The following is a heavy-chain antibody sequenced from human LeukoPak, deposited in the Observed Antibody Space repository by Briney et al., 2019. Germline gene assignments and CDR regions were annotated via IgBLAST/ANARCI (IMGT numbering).Heavy chain of an antibody. J-gene: IGHJ4*02. CDR2: IYYRGST. D-gene: IGHD6-19*01. V-gene: IGHV4-31*01. Sequence: PSQTLSLTCTVSGASISSGGYYWSWIRQHPGKGLEWIGYIYYRGSTYYNPSLKSLFTISVDTSKNQFSLKLSSVTAADTAVDYCARAEVAGTRFPKTQFDYWGQGTLVSVSS. CDR3: ARAEVAGTRFPKTQFDY. CDR1: GASISSGGYY.